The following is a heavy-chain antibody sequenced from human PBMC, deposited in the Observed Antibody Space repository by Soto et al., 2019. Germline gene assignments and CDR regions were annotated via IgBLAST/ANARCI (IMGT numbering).Heavy chain of an antibody. V-gene: IGHV1-58*01. CDR3: AADPMPTSYYYYGMDV. J-gene: IGHJ6*02. Sequence: GASVKVSCKASGFTFTSSAVQWVRQARGQRLEWIGWIVVGSGNTNYAQKFHERVTITRDMSTSTAYMDLSSLRSEDTAVYYCAADPMPTSYYYYGMDVWGQGTTVTVSS. CDR2: IVVGSGNT. CDR1: GFTFTSSA. D-gene: IGHD1-1*01.